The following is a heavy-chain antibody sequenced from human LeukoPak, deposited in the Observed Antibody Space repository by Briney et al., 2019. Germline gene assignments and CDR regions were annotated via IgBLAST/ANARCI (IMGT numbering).Heavy chain of an antibody. D-gene: IGHD2-2*01. CDR1: GGTFSSYA. Sequence: SVKVSCKVSGGTFSSYAISWVRQAPGQGLEWMGGIIPIFGTANYAQKFQGRVTITADESTSTAYMELSSLRSEDTAVYYCARDSPSRYYGMDVWGKGTTVTVSS. CDR3: ARDSPSRYYGMDV. CDR2: IIPIFGTA. V-gene: IGHV1-69*13. J-gene: IGHJ6*04.